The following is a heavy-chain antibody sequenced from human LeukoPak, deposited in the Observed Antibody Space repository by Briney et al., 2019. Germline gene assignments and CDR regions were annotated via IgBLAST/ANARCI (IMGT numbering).Heavy chain of an antibody. Sequence: SGPTLVKPTRTLTLTCTFSGFSLSTSGVGVGWIRQPPGKALEWLALIYWDDDKRYSPSLKSRLTITKDTSKNQVVLTMTNMDPMDTATYYCAHSGGGRSGFAYYFDYWGQGTLVTVSS. J-gene: IGHJ4*02. CDR3: AHSGGGRSGFAYYFDY. V-gene: IGHV2-5*02. D-gene: IGHD6-19*01. CDR1: GFSLSTSGVG. CDR2: IYWDDDK.